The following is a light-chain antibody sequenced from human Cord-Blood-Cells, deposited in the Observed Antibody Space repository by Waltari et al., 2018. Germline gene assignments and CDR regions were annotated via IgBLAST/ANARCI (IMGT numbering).Light chain of an antibody. CDR1: HIGRKR. J-gene: IGLJ2*01. Sequence: SYVLTQHPSVSVAPGKPARTTWRGNHIGRKRVHWYQQKPGQAPVRVIYYDSDRPSGIPERFSGSNSGNMATLTISRVEAGDEADYYCQVWDSSSDHVVFGGGTKLTGL. CDR3: QVWDSSSDHVV. CDR2: YDS. V-gene: IGLV3-21*04.